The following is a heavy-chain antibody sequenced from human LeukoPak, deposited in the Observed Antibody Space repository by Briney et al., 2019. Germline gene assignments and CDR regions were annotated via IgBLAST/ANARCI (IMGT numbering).Heavy chain of an antibody. Sequence: GGSLRLSCAASGFTFSSYSMNWVRQAPGKGLEWVSSISSSSTYIYYADSVKGRFTISRDNAKNSLYLQMNSLRAEDTAVYYCARGSGDGSGSFLYMDVWGKGTTVTVSS. V-gene: IGHV3-21*01. CDR1: GFTFSSYS. CDR3: ARGSGDGSGSFLYMDV. D-gene: IGHD3-10*01. J-gene: IGHJ6*03. CDR2: ISSSSTYI.